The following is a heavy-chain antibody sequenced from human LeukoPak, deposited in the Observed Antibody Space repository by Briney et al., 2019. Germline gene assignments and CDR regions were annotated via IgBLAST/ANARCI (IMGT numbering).Heavy chain of an antibody. CDR2: MNPNSGNT. CDR1: GYTFTSYD. J-gene: IGHJ5*02. D-gene: IGHD3-10*01. CDR3: ARGGECFGEKFDP. V-gene: IGHV1-8*01. Sequence: ASVKVSCKASGYTFTSYDINWGRQATGQGLEWMGWMNPNSGNTGYAQRFQGRVTMTRNTSISTAYMELSSLRSEDTAVYYCARGGECFGEKFDPWGQGTLVTVSS.